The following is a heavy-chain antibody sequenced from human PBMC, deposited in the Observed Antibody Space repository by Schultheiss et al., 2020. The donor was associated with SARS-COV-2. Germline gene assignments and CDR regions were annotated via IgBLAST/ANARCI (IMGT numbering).Heavy chain of an antibody. J-gene: IGHJ4*02. CDR3: ARGHGDSDY. Sequence: SETLSLTCAVYGGSFSGYYWSWIRQPPGKGLEWIGEINHSGGTNYNPSLKSRVTISVDTSKNQFSLKLSSVTAADTAVYYCARGHGDSDYWGQGTLVTVSS. CDR1: GGSFSGYY. V-gene: IGHV4-34*01. CDR2: INHSGGT. D-gene: IGHD4-17*01.